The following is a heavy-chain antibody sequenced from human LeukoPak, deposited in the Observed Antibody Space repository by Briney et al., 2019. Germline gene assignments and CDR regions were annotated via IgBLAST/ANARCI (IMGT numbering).Heavy chain of an antibody. CDR2: ISGSGGST. D-gene: IGHD4-17*01. CDR1: GFIFSSYA. J-gene: IGHJ4*02. CDR3: AKHSTTVTTDYFDY. V-gene: IGHV3-23*01. Sequence: GGSLRLSCAASGFIFSSYAMSWVRQAPGKGLEWVSAISGSGGSTYYGDSVKGRFTIIRDNSKSTLYLQMNSLRAEDTAVYYCAKHSTTVTTDYFDYWGQGTLVTASS.